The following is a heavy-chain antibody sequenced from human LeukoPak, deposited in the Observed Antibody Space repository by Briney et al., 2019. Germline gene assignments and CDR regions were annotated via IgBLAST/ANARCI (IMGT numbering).Heavy chain of an antibody. Sequence: EPGGSLRLSCAASGFTFSSYAMHWVSQAPGKGLEWVAVISYDGSNKYYADSVKGRFTISRDNSKNTLYLQMNSLRAEDTAVYYCARDPTSGSAAFDYWGQGTLVTVSS. CDR3: ARDPTSGSAAFDY. CDR1: GFTFSSYA. J-gene: IGHJ4*02. CDR2: ISYDGSNK. V-gene: IGHV3-30*04. D-gene: IGHD5-12*01.